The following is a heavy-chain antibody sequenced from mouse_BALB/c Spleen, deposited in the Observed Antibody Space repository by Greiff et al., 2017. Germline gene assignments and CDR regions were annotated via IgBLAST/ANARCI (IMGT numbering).Heavy chain of an antibody. CDR1: GFTFSSYT. CDR2: ISNGGGST. Sequence: EVMLVESGGGLVQPGGSLKLSCAASGFTFSSYTMSWVRQTPEKRLEWVAYISNGGGSTYYPDTVKGRFTISRDNAKNTLYLQMSSLKSEDTAMYYCARETARAMNYYAMDYWGQGTSVTVSS. CDR3: ARETARAMNYYAMDY. V-gene: IGHV5-12-2*01. D-gene: IGHD3-2*01. J-gene: IGHJ4*01.